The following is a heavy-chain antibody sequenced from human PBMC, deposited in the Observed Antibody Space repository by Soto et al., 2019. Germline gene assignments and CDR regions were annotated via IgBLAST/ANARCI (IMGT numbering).Heavy chain of an antibody. D-gene: IGHD1-26*01. CDR3: AGALLGSYDEYFPH. Sequence: EVHLVESGGGLVKPGGSLRLSCAASGFTFSSYSMDWVRQAPGKGLEWVSSISRSSSHIFYADSFKGRFTISRDDARNSLYLQMNSLRGEDTAVYYCAGALLGSYDEYFPHWGQGTLVTVSS. CDR1: GFTFSSYS. J-gene: IGHJ1*01. CDR2: ISRSSSHI. V-gene: IGHV3-21*01.